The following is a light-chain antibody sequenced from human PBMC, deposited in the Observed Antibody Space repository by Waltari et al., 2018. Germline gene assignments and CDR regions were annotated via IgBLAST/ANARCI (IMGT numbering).Light chain of an antibody. CDR3: QKANSFPVT. CDR1: QGFSSW. V-gene: IGKV1-12*01. CDR2: AAS. J-gene: IGKJ5*01. Sequence: DIKMIQSPSSVSASVGDRVTITCRASQGFSSWLAWYQQKPGNAPKLLIYAASSLESGVPSRFSGSGSGTDFTLTISRLQPEDFATYYCQKANSFPVTFGQGTRLEIK.